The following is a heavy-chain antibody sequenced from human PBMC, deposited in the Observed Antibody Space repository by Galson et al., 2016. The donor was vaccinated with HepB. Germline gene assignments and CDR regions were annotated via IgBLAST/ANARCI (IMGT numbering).Heavy chain of an antibody. CDR2: IDSGGGGRT. CDR1: GFTFSNYP. V-gene: IGHV3-23*01. J-gene: IGHJ5*02. D-gene: IGHD3-10*01. CDR3: AKGGFRLLDT. Sequence: SLRLSCAASGFTFSNYPMPWVRQAPGWGLDWVSSIDSGGGGRTYYADSVKGRFIISRDNSKTALYLQMNSLRAEDTAVYYCAKGGFRLLDTWGQGTLVTVSS.